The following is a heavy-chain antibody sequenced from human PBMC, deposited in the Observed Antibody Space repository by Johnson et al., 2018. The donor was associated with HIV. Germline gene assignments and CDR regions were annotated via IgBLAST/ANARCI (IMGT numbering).Heavy chain of an antibody. CDR1: GFTFSSYG. CDR3: ARDGQKLAVNDAFDI. D-gene: IGHD6-13*01. V-gene: IGHV3-7*03. J-gene: IGHJ3*02. Sequence: VQLVESGGGVVRPGGSLRLSCAVSGFTFSSYGMHWVRQAPGKGLEWVANIKEDGREKYYVDSVKGRFTISRDNAKNSLYLQMNRLSAEDTAVYYCARDGQKLAVNDAFDIWGQGTMVTVSS. CDR2: IKEDGREK.